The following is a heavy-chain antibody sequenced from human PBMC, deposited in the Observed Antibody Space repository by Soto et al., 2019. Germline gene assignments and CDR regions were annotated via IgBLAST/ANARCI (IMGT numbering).Heavy chain of an antibody. Sequence: SETLSLTCTVSGGSISSSSYYWGWIRQPPGKGLEWIGSIYYSGSTYYNPSLKSRVTISVDTSKNQFSLKLSSLTAADTAVYYCSRLAAGYSIMDDDYWGQGTLVTVSS. V-gene: IGHV4-39*01. D-gene: IGHD6-13*01. CDR1: GGSISSSSYY. CDR3: SRLAAGYSIMDDDY. J-gene: IGHJ4*02. CDR2: IYYSGST.